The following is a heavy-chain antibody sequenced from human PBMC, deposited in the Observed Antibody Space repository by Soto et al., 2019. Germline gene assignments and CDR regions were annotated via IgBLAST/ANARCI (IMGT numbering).Heavy chain of an antibody. CDR1: GYRFTTYD. Sequence: QVQLEQSGAEVKKPGASVKVSCKASGYRFTTYDFNWVRRAPGQGFGWMGWMNPDSGNTGYAQKFQGRVTMTRDTSISTAYMELSSLRSEDTAVYYCARGPRNWGFDFWGQGTLVTVSS. CDR2: MNPDSGNT. V-gene: IGHV1-8*01. D-gene: IGHD7-27*01. J-gene: IGHJ4*02. CDR3: ARGPRNWGFDF.